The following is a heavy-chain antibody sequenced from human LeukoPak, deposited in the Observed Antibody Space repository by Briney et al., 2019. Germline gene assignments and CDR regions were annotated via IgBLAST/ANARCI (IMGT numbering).Heavy chain of an antibody. CDR3: CREYCDYVWGSYRSPYNWFDP. V-gene: IGHV3-33*01. D-gene: IGHD3-16*02. Sequence: PGRSLRLSCAASGFTFSSYGMHWVRQAPGKGLEWVAVIWYDGSNKYYADSVKGRFTISRDNSKNTLYLQMNSLRAEDTAVYYCCREYCDYVWGSYRSPYNWFDPWGQGTLVNVSS. CDR1: GFTFSSYG. J-gene: IGHJ5*02. CDR2: IWYDGSNK.